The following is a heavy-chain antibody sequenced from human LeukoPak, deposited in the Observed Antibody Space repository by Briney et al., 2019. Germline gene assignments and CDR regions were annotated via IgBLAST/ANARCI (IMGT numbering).Heavy chain of an antibody. D-gene: IGHD6-19*01. CDR1: GFTFSTYW. J-gene: IGHJ4*02. CDR3: TREIRSGWYVPGY. V-gene: IGHV3-7*01. Sequence: GGSLRLSCAASGFTFSTYWMSWVRQAPGKGLEWVANIKDDGSEKYYVDSVKGRFTISRDSAKNSLYLQVNSLRAEDTAVYYCTREIRSGWYVPGYWGQGTLVTVSS. CDR2: IKDDGSEK.